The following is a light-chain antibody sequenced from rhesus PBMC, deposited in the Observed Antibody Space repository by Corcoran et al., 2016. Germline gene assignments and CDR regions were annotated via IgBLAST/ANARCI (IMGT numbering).Light chain of an antibody. CDR1: QSISSW. J-gene: IGKJ2*01. Sequence: DIQMTQSPSSLSASVGDTVTITCRASQSISSWLAWYQQKPGKAPKLLIYKAWSLQSGVPSRFSVCGSGTYFTLTISSLQSEDFATYYCQQYSSSPYSVGQGTKVEIK. V-gene: IGKV1-22*01. CDR2: KAW. CDR3: QQYSSSPYS.